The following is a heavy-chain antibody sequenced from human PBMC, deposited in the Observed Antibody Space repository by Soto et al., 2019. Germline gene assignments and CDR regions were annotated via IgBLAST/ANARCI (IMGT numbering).Heavy chain of an antibody. CDR1: GFTFSSFG. D-gene: IGHD3-3*01. CDR2: IWYDGSKK. J-gene: IGHJ6*02. Sequence: QVQVVESGGGVVQPGRSLRLSCAASGFTFSSFGMHWVRQAPGKGLEWVSLIWYDGSKKSYGDSVKGRFTISRDNSRNTVYLRMNSLRADDTAVYYSARDASYYSLWSGYYPSRNGMDVWGQGTTVTVSS. CDR3: ARDASYYSLWSGYYPSRNGMDV. V-gene: IGHV3-33*01.